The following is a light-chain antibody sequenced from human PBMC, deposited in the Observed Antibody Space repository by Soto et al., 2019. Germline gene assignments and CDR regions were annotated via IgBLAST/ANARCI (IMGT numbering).Light chain of an antibody. J-gene: IGLJ1*01. V-gene: IGLV2-14*01. CDR2: DVS. CDR3: SSYTSSGSYV. Sequence: QSALTQPASVSGSPGQSITISCTGTSSDVGGYSHVSWYQQNTGKAPKLMVYDVSNRPSGVSNRFSGSKSGNTASLTISGLQAEDEADYYCSSYTSSGSYVFGTGTKVTVL. CDR1: SSDVGGYSH.